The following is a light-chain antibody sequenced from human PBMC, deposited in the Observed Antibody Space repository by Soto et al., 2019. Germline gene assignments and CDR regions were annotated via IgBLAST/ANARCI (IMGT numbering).Light chain of an antibody. V-gene: IGLV2-14*01. CDR1: GSDIGYYDS. Sequence: QSALTQPASVSGSPGQSITISCTGTGSDIGYYDSVSWYQRHPDKAPKLMIYDVYSRPSGVSNRFSGSKSGNTASLTISGLQAEDEADYYCFSRPSSDTQVLFGGGTKLTVL. CDR2: DVY. J-gene: IGLJ2*01. CDR3: FSRPSSDTQVL.